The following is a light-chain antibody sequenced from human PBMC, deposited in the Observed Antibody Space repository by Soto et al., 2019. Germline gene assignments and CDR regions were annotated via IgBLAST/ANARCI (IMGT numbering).Light chain of an antibody. CDR1: QSVSSSY. Sequence: EVMLTQSPGTLSLSPGERATLSCRARQSVSSSYLAWYQQKPGQAPRLLIYGASSRATGIPDRFSGSGSGTDFTLTISSLEPEDFAVYYCQHYGSSPFTFGQGTKVEIK. CDR2: GAS. CDR3: QHYGSSPFT. V-gene: IGKV3-20*01. J-gene: IGKJ1*01.